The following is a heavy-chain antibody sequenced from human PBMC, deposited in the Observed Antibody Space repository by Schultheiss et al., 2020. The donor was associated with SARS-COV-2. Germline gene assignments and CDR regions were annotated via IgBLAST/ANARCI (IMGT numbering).Heavy chain of an antibody. D-gene: IGHD2-2*01. CDR2: ISGSGADT. V-gene: IGHV3-23*01. Sequence: GGSLRLSCAASGFTFDDYAMHWVRQAPGKGLEWVSGISGSGADTYYADSVKGRFTISRDNAKNTLYLQMNSLRAEDTAVYYCARGDIVVVPAAMRYYYYYMDVWGKGTTVTVSS. J-gene: IGHJ6*03. CDR3: ARGDIVVVPAAMRYYYYYMDV. CDR1: GFTFDDYA.